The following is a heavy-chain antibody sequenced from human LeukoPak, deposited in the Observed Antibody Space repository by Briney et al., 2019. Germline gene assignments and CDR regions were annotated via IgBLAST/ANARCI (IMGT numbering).Heavy chain of an antibody. CDR3: ARDRTGMDV. J-gene: IGHJ6*02. Sequence: GGSLRLSCAASGFTFSSYSMNWVRQAPGKGLEWVSYISSSSSTIYYADSVKGRFTISRDNAKNSLYLQMNSLRAEDTAVYYCARDRTGMDVWGQGTTVTVSS. V-gene: IGHV3-48*04. CDR1: GFTFSSYS. CDR2: ISSSSSTI.